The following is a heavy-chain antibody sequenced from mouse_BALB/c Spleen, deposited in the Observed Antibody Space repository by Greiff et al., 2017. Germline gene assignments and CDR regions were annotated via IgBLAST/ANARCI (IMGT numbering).Heavy chain of an antibody. J-gene: IGHJ2*01. V-gene: IGHV3-6*02. CDR1: GYSITSGYY. D-gene: IGHD3-1*01. CDR2: ISYDGSN. Sequence: DFQLFYSLPFLFKPSHSLSLTFSFTGYSITSGYYWNWIRQFPGNKLEWMGYISYDGSNNYNPSLKNRISITRDTSKNQFFLKLNSVTTEDTATYYCARGGLQYYFDYWGQGTNITVYS. CDR3: ARGGLQYYFDY.